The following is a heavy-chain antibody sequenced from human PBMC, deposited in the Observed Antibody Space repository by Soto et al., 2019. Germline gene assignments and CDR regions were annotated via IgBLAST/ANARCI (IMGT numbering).Heavy chain of an antibody. CDR3: AKDKEGTIGY. CDR1: GFTFDDYT. D-gene: IGHD3-10*01. V-gene: IGHV3-43*01. CDR2: ISWDGGST. J-gene: IGHJ4*02. Sequence: GGSLRLSCAASGFTFDDYTMHWVRQAPGKGLEWVSLISWDGGSTYYADSVKGRFTISRDNSKNSLYLQMNSLRTEDTALYYCAKDKEGTIGYWGQGTLVTVSS.